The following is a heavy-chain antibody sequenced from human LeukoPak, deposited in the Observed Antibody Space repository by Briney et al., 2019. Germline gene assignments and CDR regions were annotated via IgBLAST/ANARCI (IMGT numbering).Heavy chain of an antibody. CDR2: IYYSGST. V-gene: IGHV4-31*03. Sequence: SQTLSLTCTVSGDSISSGGYYWSWIRQHPGKGLEWIGYIYYSGSTYYNPSLKSRVTISVDTSKNQFSLKLSSVTAADTAVYYCARGNDYYGSSDWFDPWGQGTLVTVSS. CDR3: ARGNDYYGSSDWFDP. CDR1: GDSISSGGYY. J-gene: IGHJ5*02. D-gene: IGHD3-10*01.